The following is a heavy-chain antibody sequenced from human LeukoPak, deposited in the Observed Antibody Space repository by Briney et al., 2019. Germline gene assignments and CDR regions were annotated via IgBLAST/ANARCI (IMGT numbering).Heavy chain of an antibody. CDR3: ARERGYYDSSSPYYFDY. CDR1: GGTFSSYA. Sequence: SVKVSCKASGGTFSSYAISWVRQAPGQGLEWMGRIIPILGIANYAQKFQGRVTITADKSTSTAYMELSSLRSEDTAVYYCARERGYYDSSSPYYFDYWGQGTLVTVSS. D-gene: IGHD3-22*01. J-gene: IGHJ4*02. CDR2: IIPILGIA. V-gene: IGHV1-69*04.